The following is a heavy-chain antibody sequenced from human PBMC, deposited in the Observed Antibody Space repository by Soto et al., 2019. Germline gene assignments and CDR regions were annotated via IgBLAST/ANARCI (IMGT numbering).Heavy chain of an antibody. D-gene: IGHD1-20*01. Sequence: EVQLVESGGGLVKPGGSLRLSCAASGFSFSNFTMNWVRQAPGKGLEWVSSFDTSGRNMYIYYADSVTGRFTISRDNAKKSVYLQMNSLRAEDTAVYYCARETGSYNWHDGLMDVWGKGTTVTVSS. CDR2: FDTSGRNMYI. V-gene: IGHV3-21*01. CDR1: GFSFSNFT. J-gene: IGHJ6*04. CDR3: ARETGSYNWHDGLMDV.